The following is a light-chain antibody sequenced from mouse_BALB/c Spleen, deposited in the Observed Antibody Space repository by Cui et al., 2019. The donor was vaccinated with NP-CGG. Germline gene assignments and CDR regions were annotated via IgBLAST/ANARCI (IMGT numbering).Light chain of an antibody. CDR1: TGAVTTSNY. Sequence: AVVPPESALTTSPGETVTLTCRSSTGAVTTSNYANWVQEKPDHLFTGLIGGTNNRAPGVPARFSGSLIGDKAALTITGAQTEDEAIYFCALWYSNHWVFGGGTKVTVL. CDR3: ALWYSNHWV. CDR2: GTN. J-gene: IGLJ1*01. V-gene: IGLV1*01.